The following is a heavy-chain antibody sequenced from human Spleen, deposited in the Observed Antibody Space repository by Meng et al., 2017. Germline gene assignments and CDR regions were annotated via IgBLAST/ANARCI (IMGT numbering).Heavy chain of an antibody. CDR3: AREGYISDAFDI. Sequence: SVKVSCKASGGNFSSYAISWVRQAPGQGLEWMGGIIPIFGTANYEQKFQGRVTIDTDESTSKAYMERSSLRSEDKAVYYCAREGYISDAFDIWGQGTMVTVSS. V-gene: IGHV1-69*05. D-gene: IGHD5-24*01. CDR1: GGNFSSYA. CDR2: IIPIFGTA. J-gene: IGHJ3*02.